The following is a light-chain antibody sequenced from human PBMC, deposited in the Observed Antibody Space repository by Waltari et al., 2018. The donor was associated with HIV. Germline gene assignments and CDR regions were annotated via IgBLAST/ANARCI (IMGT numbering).Light chain of an antibody. CDR2: GAS. V-gene: IGKV1D-12*01. J-gene: IGKJ5*01. Sequence: DIQMTQFPSSVSASVGDRVTMTCRATQGIATCVDWYQQKPGKAPKLLIHGASILQEGVPSRFSGSGSGTIFTLTIKTLQPEDFATYFCQQTNSFPITFGQGTRLDSK. CDR1: QGIATC. CDR3: QQTNSFPIT.